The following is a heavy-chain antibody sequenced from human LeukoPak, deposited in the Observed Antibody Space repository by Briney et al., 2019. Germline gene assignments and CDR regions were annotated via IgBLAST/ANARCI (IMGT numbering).Heavy chain of an antibody. V-gene: IGHV3-15*01. Sequence: PGGSLRLSCAGSGFTFTDAWLSWVRQAPGKGLDWVGLARSKTGGETTDYAAPVKGRFIGSRDDSSHSVYLQMKSRKTEDTGIYYCSWPGRDFHHWGHRTLVTVSS. J-gene: IGHJ4*01. CDR2: ARSKTGGETT. CDR3: SWPGRDFHH. D-gene: IGHD1-26*01. CDR1: GFTFTDAW.